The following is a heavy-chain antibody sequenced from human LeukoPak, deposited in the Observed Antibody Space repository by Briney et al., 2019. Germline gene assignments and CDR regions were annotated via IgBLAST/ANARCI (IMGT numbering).Heavy chain of an antibody. J-gene: IGHJ4*02. CDR1: GFSFSSYA. CDR3: AGISYSGTWPVGY. CDR2: VSGGGDTT. D-gene: IGHD6-6*01. V-gene: IGHV3-23*01. Sequence: PGGSLRLSCAAYGFSFSSYAMSWVRQAPGKGLEWVSAVSGGGDTTYTADSVKGRFTISRDNSKNTIYLQMNTLITEDTALYYCAGISYSGTWPVGYWGQGTLVTVSS.